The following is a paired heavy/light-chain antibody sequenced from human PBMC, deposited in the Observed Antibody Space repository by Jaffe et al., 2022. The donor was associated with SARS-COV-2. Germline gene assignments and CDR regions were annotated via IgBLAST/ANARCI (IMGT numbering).Light chain of an antibody. V-gene: IGLV3-19*01. CDR1: SLRTYY. CDR2: GKN. Sequence: SSELTQDPTVSVALGQTVRITCRGDSLRTYYASWIQQKPGQAPVLVIYGKNNRPSGIPDRFSGSSSGNTASLTITGAQAEDEGDYYCNSRNSSGNHVLFGGGTKLTVL. J-gene: IGLJ2*01. CDR3: NSRNSSGNHVL.
Heavy chain of an antibody. CDR2: IYYRGRT. D-gene: IGHD3-22*01. J-gene: IGHJ4*02. CDR3: ARGFFYMIIDEGAYYFDY. Sequence: QVQLQESGPGLVKPSQTLSLTCTVSGGSINSGGYYWSWIRQHPGKGLEWIGDIYYRGRTHYNPSLRSRISISVDTSKNQFSLKLSSVTAADTAVYYCARGFFYMIIDEGAYYFDYWGRGTLVTVSS. V-gene: IGHV4-31*03. CDR1: GGSINSGGYY.